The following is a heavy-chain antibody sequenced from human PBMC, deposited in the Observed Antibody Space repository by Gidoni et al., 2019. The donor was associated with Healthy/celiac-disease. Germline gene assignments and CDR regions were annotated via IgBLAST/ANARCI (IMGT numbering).Heavy chain of an antibody. Sequence: QVTLRESGPALVKPTQTLTLTCTFSGFSLSTSGMSVNWIRQPPGKALEWLARIDWDDDKYYSTSLKTRLTISKDTSKNQVVLTMTNMDPVDTATYYCARKREDLLDYWGQGTLVTVSS. J-gene: IGHJ4*02. CDR2: IDWDDDK. V-gene: IGHV2-70*15. CDR1: GFSLSTSGMS. D-gene: IGHD2-15*01. CDR3: ARKREDLLDY.